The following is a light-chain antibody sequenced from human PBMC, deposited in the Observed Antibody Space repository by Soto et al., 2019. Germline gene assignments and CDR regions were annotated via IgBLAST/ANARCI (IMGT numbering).Light chain of an antibody. V-gene: IGLV1-47*01. Sequence: QSVLTQPPSASGTPGQRVTISCSGSSSNIGSNYVYWYQQLPGTAPKLLIYRNNQRPSGVPDRFSGSKYGTSASLAISGLRYEDEADYYCAAWYDSLSGPVFGGGTKLTVL. J-gene: IGLJ2*01. CDR1: SSNIGSNY. CDR2: RNN. CDR3: AAWYDSLSGPV.